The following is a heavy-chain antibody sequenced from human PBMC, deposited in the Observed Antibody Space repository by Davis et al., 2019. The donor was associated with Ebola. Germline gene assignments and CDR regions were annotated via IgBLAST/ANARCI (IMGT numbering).Heavy chain of an antibody. V-gene: IGHV4-34*01. J-gene: IGHJ2*01. D-gene: IGHD5-24*01. CDR3: AREYGYSPYWYFDL. CDR1: GGSFSGYY. CDR2: INHSGST. Sequence: PSETLSLTCAVYGGSFSGYYWSWIRQPPGKGLEWIGEINHSGSTNYNPSLKSRVTISVDTSKNQFSLKLSSVTAADTAVYYCAREYGYSPYWYFDLWGRGTLVTVSS.